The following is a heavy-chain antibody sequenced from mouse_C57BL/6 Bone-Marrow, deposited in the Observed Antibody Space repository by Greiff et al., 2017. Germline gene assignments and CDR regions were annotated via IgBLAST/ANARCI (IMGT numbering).Heavy chain of an antibody. D-gene: IGHD4-1*01. Sequence: QVHVKQSGAELVRPGTSVKVSCKASGYAFTNYLIEWVKQRPGQGLEWIGVINPGSGGTNYNEKFKGKATLTADKSSSTAYMQLSSLPSEDSAVYVCARSKNWDSWFAYWGQGTLVTVSA. CDR1: GYAFTNYL. CDR3: ARSKNWDSWFAY. V-gene: IGHV1-54*01. J-gene: IGHJ3*01. CDR2: INPGSGGT.